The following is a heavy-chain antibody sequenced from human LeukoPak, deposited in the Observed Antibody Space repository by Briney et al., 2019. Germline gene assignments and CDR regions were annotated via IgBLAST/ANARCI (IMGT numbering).Heavy chain of an antibody. CDR3: AKDEAQYFQH. V-gene: IGHV3-30*02. J-gene: IGHJ1*01. Sequence: PGGSLTLACAASGYTFSNYGMHWVRQAPGRGLEWVAFIRNDDGSNKYYADSVKGRFTISRHNSKNTVHLQMNSLRVEDTAVYYCAKDEAQYFQHWGQGTLVTVSA. CDR2: IRNDDGSNK. CDR1: GYTFSNYG.